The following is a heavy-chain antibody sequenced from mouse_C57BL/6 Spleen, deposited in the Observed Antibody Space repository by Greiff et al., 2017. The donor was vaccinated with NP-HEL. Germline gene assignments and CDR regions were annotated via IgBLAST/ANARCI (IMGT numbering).Heavy chain of an antibody. V-gene: IGHV5-17*01. CDR1: GFTFSDYG. CDR2: ISSGSSTI. J-gene: IGHJ2*01. Sequence: EVKLMESGGGLVKPGGSLKLSCAASGFTFSDYGMHWVRQAPEKGLEWVAYISSGSSTIYYADTVKGRFTISRDNAKNTVFLQMTSLRSEDTAVYYCARELLRYFDYWGQGTTLTVSS. CDR3: ARELLRYFDY. D-gene: IGHD1-1*01.